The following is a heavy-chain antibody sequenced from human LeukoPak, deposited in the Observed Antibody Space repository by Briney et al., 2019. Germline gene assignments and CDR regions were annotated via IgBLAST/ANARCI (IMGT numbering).Heavy chain of an antibody. Sequence: GASVKVSCKASGGTFSSYAISWVRQAPRQGLEWMGGIIPIFGTANYAQKFQGRVTITADESTSTAYMELSSLRSEDTAVYYCARDLHNWNYSWGQGTLVTVSS. J-gene: IGHJ5*01. V-gene: IGHV1-69*13. CDR1: GGTFSSYA. CDR3: ARDLHNWNYS. CDR2: IIPIFGTA.